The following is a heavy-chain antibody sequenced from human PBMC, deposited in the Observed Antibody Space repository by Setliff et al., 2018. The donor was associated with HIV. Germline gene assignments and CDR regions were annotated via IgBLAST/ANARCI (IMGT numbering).Heavy chain of an antibody. CDR3: ARDTVKATFSDY. Sequence: VASVKVSCKASGYSFTGYHMHWVRQAPGQGLEWMGWINPNSGGTNYAQKFQGRVTMTRDTSIITAYMELSSLTSADTAVYYCARDTVKATFSDYWGQGTLVTVSS. D-gene: IGHD4-17*01. CDR1: GYSFTGYH. CDR2: INPNSGGT. J-gene: IGHJ4*02. V-gene: IGHV1-2*02.